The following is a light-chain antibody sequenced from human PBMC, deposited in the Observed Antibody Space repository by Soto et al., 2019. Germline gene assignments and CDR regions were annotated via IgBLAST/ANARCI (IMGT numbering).Light chain of an antibody. CDR1: SSDVGGYNY. J-gene: IGLJ2*01. Sequence: QSALTQPASVSGSPGQSITISCTGTSSDVGGYNYVSWYQQHPGKAPKLMIYEVTNRPSGVSNRFSGSKSGNTASLTISGLQAEDEADYYCSSYTTRGTWIFGGGTKLTVL. V-gene: IGLV2-14*01. CDR2: EVT. CDR3: SSYTTRGTWI.